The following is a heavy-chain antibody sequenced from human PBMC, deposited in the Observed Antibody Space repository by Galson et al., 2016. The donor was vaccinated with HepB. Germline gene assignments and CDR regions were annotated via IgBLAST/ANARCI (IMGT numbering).Heavy chain of an antibody. J-gene: IGHJ4*02. D-gene: IGHD3-10*01. Sequence: SLRLSCAAIGFVFEVSPMTWVRQVPGKGLEWVSTISGSGGHTYYADSVKGRFTVSRDNSKKRLYLHMSNLPAEDTAVYYCAKEGLELEFDSWGRGTLVSVSS. CDR2: ISGSGGHT. CDR1: GFVFEVSP. CDR3: AKEGLELEFDS. V-gene: IGHV3-23*01.